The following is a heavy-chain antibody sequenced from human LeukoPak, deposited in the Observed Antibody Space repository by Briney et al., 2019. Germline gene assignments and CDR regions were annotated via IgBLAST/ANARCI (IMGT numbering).Heavy chain of an antibody. Sequence: GGSLTLSCAASGFTFSSYSMNWVRQAPGKGLEWVSSISSSSSYIYYADSVKGRFTISRDKAKNSLYLQMNSLRAEDTAVYYCARVGYGSTFYFDYWGQGTLVTVSS. D-gene: IGHD3-10*01. CDR1: GFTFSSYS. CDR2: ISSSSSYI. V-gene: IGHV3-21*01. CDR3: ARVGYGSTFYFDY. J-gene: IGHJ4*02.